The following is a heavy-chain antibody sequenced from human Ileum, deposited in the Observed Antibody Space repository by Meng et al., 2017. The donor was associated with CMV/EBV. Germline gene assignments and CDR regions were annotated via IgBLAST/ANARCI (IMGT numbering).Heavy chain of an antibody. V-gene: IGHV3-30*02. CDR1: GFTFSRYG. D-gene: IGHD2-2*02. CDR2: IRSDGSNQ. CDR3: AREVQAAIQYHYYGMDV. Sequence: GESLKISCAASGFTFSRYGMHWVRQAAGKGLEWVALIRSDGSNQYYADSVKGRFTISRDNSKNTLYLQMNSLRAEDTAVYYCAREVQAAIQYHYYGMDVWGQGTTVTVSS. J-gene: IGHJ6*02.